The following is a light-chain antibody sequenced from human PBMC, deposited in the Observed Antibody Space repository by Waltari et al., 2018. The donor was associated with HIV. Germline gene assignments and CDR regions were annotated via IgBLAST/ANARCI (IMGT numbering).Light chain of an antibody. V-gene: IGLV8-61*01. CDR3: VLYMGSGIRV. J-gene: IGLJ3*02. CDR2: STN. Sequence: QTVVTQKPSFSVSPGGTVTLTCGLSSGSVSTSYYPSWYQQTPGQAPRTLIYSTNTRSSGVPDRFSGSILGNKAALTITGAQADDESEYYCVLYMGSGIRVFGGGTKLTVL. CDR1: SGSVSTSYY.